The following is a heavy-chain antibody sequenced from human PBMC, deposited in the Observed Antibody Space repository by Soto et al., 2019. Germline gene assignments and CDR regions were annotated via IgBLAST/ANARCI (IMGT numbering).Heavy chain of an antibody. J-gene: IGHJ5*02. V-gene: IGHV4-31*03. CDR2: IYYSGST. Sequence: KASETLSLTCTVSGGSISSGGYYWSWIRQHPGKGLEWIGYIYYSGSTYYNPSLKSRVTISVDTSKNQFSLKLSSVTAADTAVYYCAREKGTLWFGELNWFDPWGQGTLVTVSS. CDR3: AREKGTLWFGELNWFDP. CDR1: GGSISSGGYY. D-gene: IGHD3-10*01.